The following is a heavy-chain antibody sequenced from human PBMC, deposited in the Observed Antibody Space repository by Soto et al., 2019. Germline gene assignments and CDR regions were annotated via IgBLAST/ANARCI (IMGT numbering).Heavy chain of an antibody. Sequence: ASVKVSCKASGYTFTSYAMHWVRQAPGQRLEWMGWINAGNGNTKYSQKFQGRVTITRDTSASTAYMELSSLRSEDKAVYYCARAAGRYRSGWYFDYWGQGTLVTVSS. CDR1: GYTFTSYA. J-gene: IGHJ4*02. D-gene: IGHD6-19*01. V-gene: IGHV1-3*01. CDR3: ARAAGRYRSGWYFDY. CDR2: INAGNGNT.